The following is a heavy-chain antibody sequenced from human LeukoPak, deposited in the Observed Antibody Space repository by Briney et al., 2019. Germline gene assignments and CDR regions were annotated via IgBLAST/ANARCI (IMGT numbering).Heavy chain of an antibody. D-gene: IGHD4-11*01. CDR2: VKKDGREK. V-gene: IGHV3-7*03. J-gene: IGHJ3*02. Sequence: PGGSLRLSCAASGFTFSTYWMSWVRQAPGKGLEWVANVKKDGREKYYVDSVKGRFTVSRDNGKNSLYLQMNSLRAEDTAVYFCARNQYLAFDIFDIWGLGTMVTVSS. CDR3: ARNQYLAFDIFDI. CDR1: GFTFSTYW.